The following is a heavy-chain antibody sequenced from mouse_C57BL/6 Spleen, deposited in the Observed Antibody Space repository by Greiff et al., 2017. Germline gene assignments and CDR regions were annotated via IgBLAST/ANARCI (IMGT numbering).Heavy chain of an antibody. J-gene: IGHJ3*01. CDR3: ARSDYYGSSYVAY. CDR2: INPGSGGT. Sequence: QLQQSGAELVRPGTSVKVSCKASGYAFTNYLIEWVKQRPGQGLEWIGVINPGSGGTNYNEKFKGKATLTADKSSSTAYMQLSSLTSEDSAVYFCARSDYYGSSYVAYWGQGTLVTVSA. CDR1: GYAFTNYL. D-gene: IGHD1-1*01. V-gene: IGHV1-54*01.